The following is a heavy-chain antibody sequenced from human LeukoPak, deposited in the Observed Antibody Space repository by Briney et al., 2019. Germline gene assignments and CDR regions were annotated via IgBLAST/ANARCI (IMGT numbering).Heavy chain of an antibody. Sequence: GGSLRLSCAASGLTFSSYWMHWVRQAPGKGLVWVSRINSDGSSTSYADSVKGRFTISRDNAKNTLYLQMNSLRAEDTAVYYCARQGRQLVPYYFDYWGQGTLVTVSS. J-gene: IGHJ4*02. CDR1: GLTFSSYW. CDR3: ARQGRQLVPYYFDY. D-gene: IGHD6-13*01. V-gene: IGHV3-74*01. CDR2: INSDGSST.